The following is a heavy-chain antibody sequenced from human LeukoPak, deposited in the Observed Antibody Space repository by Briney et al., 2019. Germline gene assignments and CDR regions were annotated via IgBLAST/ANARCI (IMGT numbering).Heavy chain of an antibody. Sequence: SVKVSCKASGGTFSSYAISWVRQAPGQGLEWMGGIIPIFGTANYAQKFQGRVTITTDESTHTAYVELSSLRSEDTAVYYCGRALLGATTRGFFDYWGQGTLVTVSS. CDR2: IIPIFGTA. V-gene: IGHV1-69*05. J-gene: IGHJ4*02. CDR1: GGTFSSYA. CDR3: GRALLGATTRGFFDY. D-gene: IGHD1-26*01.